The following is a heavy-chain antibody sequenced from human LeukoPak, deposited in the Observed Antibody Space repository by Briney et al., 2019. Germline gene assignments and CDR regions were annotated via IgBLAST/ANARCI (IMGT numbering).Heavy chain of an antibody. J-gene: IGHJ4*02. Sequence: GGSLRLSCAASGFTFSSYSMNWVRQAPGKGLEWVSYISSSSSTIYYADSVKGRFTISRDNAKNSLYLQMNSLRAEDTAVYYCARAGPYFDYWGQGTLVTVSS. V-gene: IGHV3-48*01. CDR2: ISSSSSTI. CDR1: GFTFSSYS. CDR3: ARAGPYFDY.